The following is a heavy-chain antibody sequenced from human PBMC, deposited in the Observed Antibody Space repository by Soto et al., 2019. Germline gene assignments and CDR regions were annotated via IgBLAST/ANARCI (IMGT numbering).Heavy chain of an antibody. CDR3: ARDPSSMVATPTDY. CDR1: FYIFAICG. CDR2: ISAYNGNT. Sequence: ASLTVSCQASFYIFAICGISWVRQAPGQGLEWMGWISAYNGNTNYAQKLQGRVTMTTDTSTSTAYMELRSLRSDDTAVYYCARDPSSMVATPTDYWGQGPLVTVSS. J-gene: IGHJ4*02. D-gene: IGHD5-12*01. V-gene: IGHV1-18*01.